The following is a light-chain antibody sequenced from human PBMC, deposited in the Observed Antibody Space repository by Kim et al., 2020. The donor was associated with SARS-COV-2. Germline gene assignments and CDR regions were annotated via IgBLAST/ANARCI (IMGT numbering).Light chain of an antibody. Sequence: ASVGDRVTLTCRASQGISNYLAWYQQKPGKRPNLLIYAASTLQSGVPSRFSGSGSGTDFTLTISSLQPEDVAAYYCQKYNNGPWTFGQGTKVDIK. CDR2: AAS. V-gene: IGKV1-27*01. CDR3: QKYNNGPWT. CDR1: QGISNY. J-gene: IGKJ1*01.